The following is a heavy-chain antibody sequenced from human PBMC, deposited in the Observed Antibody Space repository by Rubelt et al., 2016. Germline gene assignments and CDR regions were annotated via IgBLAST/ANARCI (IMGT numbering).Heavy chain of an antibody. D-gene: IGHD3-10*01. CDR1: GGSISSSSYY. J-gene: IGHJ4*02. CDR3: ARASITIVRGVRGFDY. CDR2: IYYSGST. V-gene: IGHV4-39*07. Sequence: QLQLQESGPGLVKPSETLSLTCTVSGGSISSSSYYWGWIRQPPGKGLEWIGSIYYSGSTYYNPLLRSGVTISLETAKIRCSLKRSSVTAADTAVYYCARASITIVRGVRGFDYWGQGTLVTVSS.